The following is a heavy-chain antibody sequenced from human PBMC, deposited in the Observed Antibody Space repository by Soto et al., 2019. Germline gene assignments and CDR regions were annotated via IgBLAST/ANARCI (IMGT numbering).Heavy chain of an antibody. Sequence: PSETLSLTCTVSGGTINNGGYSWTWIPQPPGKGLEWIGFIYHTGTTYYNPSLKSRVTISVDRSKNQFSLKLNSVTAADTAVYYFASGVNYYDSSGSSWLDPWGQGALVTVSS. V-gene: IGHV4-30-2*01. CDR2: IYHTGTT. J-gene: IGHJ5*02. CDR3: ASGVNYYDSSGSSWLDP. CDR1: GGTINNGGYS. D-gene: IGHD3-22*01.